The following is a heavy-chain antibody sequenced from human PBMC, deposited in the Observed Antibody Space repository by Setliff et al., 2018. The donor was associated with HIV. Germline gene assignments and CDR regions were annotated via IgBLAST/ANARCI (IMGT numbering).Heavy chain of an antibody. CDR2: INHSGST. J-gene: IGHJ5*02. CDR3: ARFYGDYETDNWFDP. CDR1: GESFSGYQ. Sequence: PSETLSLTCAVYGESFSGYQWSWIRQPPGKGLEWIGEINHSGSTNYSPSLKSRVTISVDTSKNQFSVTLTSVAEADTAVYYCARFYGDYETDNWFDPWGHGILVTVSS. V-gene: IGHV4-34*01. D-gene: IGHD4-17*01.